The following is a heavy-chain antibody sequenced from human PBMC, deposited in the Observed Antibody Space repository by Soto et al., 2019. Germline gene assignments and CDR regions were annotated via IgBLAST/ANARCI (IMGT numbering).Heavy chain of an antibody. V-gene: IGHV1-8*01. D-gene: IGHD7-27*01. Sequence: QVQLVQSGAEMKKPGASVKVSCKAAAYTFTSYDINWVRQATGQDFEWMGWMNPNNGNTAYAQKFQGRVTMTRDTSKSTAFMELSSLTSEDTAVYYCARGPRNWGVDYWGQGTLVTVSS. J-gene: IGHJ4*02. CDR3: ARGPRNWGVDY. CDR2: MNPNNGNT. CDR1: AYTFTSYD.